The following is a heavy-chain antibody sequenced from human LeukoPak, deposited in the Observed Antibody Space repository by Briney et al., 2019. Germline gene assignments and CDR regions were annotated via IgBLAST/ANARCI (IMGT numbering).Heavy chain of an antibody. J-gene: IGHJ4*02. Sequence: ASVKVSCKASGYTFTSYAMHWVRQAPGQRLEWMGWINAGNGNTKYSQKFQGRVTITRDTSASTAYMELSSLRSEDTAVYYCARGYDSSGYYPLHYWGQGTLVTVSS. CDR3: ARGYDSSGYYPLHY. CDR2: INAGNGNT. V-gene: IGHV1-3*01. D-gene: IGHD3-22*01. CDR1: GYTFTSYA.